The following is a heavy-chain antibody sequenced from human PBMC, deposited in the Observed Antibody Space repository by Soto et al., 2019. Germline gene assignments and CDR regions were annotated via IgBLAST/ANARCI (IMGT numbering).Heavy chain of an antibody. D-gene: IGHD2-15*01. CDR1: GGTFSSYA. CDR2: IIPIFGTA. J-gene: IGHJ4*02. CDR3: ASSTYIVVVVAAMYYFDY. V-gene: IGHV1-69*13. Sequence: SVKVSCKASGGTFSSYAISWVRQAPGQGLEWMGGIIPIFGTANYAQKFQGRVTITADESTSTAYMELSSLRSEDTAVYYCASSTYIVVVVAAMYYFDYWGQGTLVTVSS.